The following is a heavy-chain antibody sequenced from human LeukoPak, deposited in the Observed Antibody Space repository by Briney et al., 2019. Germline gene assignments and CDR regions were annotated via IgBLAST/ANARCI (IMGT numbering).Heavy chain of an antibody. V-gene: IGHV4-39*01. CDR3: ARQLGYCSSTSCYADKVDY. CDR1: GSSISGSSYY. CDR2: IYCSGST. Sequence: SETLSLTCTVSGSSISGSSYYWGWIRQPPGKGLEWIGSIYCSGSTYYNPSLKSRVTISVDTSKNQFSLKLSSVTAADTAVYYCARQLGYCSSTSCYADKVDYWGQGTLVTVSS. D-gene: IGHD2-2*01. J-gene: IGHJ4*02.